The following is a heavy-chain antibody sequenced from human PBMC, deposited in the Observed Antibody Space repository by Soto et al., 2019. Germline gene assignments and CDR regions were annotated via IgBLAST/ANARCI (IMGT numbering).Heavy chain of an antibody. J-gene: IGHJ4*02. V-gene: IGHV3-21*01. D-gene: IGHD3-22*01. CDR3: ARDLGPNYYDSSGYYPYYFDY. CDR2: ISSSSSYI. Sequence: TGGSLRLSCAASGFTFSSYSMNWVRQAPGKGLEWVSSISSSSSYIYYADSVKGRFTISRDNAKNSLYLQMNSLRAEDTAVYYCARDLGPNYYDSSGYYPYYFDYWGQGTLVTVSS. CDR1: GFTFSSYS.